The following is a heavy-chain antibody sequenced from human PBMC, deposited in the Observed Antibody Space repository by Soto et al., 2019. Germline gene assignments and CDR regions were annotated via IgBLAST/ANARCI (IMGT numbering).Heavy chain of an antibody. J-gene: IGHJ6*02. V-gene: IGHV5-10-1*01. CDR2: IDPSDSYT. D-gene: IGHD1-1*01. Sequence: GESLKISCKGSGYSFTSYWISWVRQMPGKGLEWMGRIDPSDSYTNYSPSFQGHVTISADKSISTAYLQCSSLKASDTAIYYCASRRQPWSVYYGMDVWGQGTTVTVSS. CDR3: ASRRQPWSVYYGMDV. CDR1: GYSFTSYW.